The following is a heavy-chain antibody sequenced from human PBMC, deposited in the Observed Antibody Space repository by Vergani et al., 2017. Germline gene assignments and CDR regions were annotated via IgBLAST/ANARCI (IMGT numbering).Heavy chain of an antibody. Sequence: QVQLQQWGAGLLKPSETLSLTCAVYGGSFSGYYWSWIRQPPGKGLEWIGEINHSGSTNYNPSLKSRVTISVDTSKNQFSLKLSSVTAADTAVYYCARGRYDFWGGYYTPRAWFDPWGQGTLVTVSS. CDR1: GGSFSGYY. CDR2: INHSGST. V-gene: IGHV4-34*01. D-gene: IGHD3-3*01. J-gene: IGHJ5*02. CDR3: ARGRYDFWGGYYTPRAWFDP.